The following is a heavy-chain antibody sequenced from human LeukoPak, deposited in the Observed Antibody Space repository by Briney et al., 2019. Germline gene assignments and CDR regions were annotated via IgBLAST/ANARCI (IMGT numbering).Heavy chain of an antibody. V-gene: IGHV4-39*07. CDR2: IFYSGST. Sequence: SETLSLICTVSGGSISTSSYYWGWVRQPPGKGLEWIGNIFYSGSTYYSPSLKSRVTISLDTSKNQFSLKLSSVTAADTAVYYCAREGARWEPSFSAFDIWGQGTMVTVSS. CDR1: GGSISTSSYY. J-gene: IGHJ3*02. D-gene: IGHD1-26*01. CDR3: AREGARWEPSFSAFDI.